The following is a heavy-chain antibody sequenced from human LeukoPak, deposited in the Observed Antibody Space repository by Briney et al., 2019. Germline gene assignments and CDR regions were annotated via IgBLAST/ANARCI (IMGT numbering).Heavy chain of an antibody. D-gene: IGHD5-12*01. J-gene: IGHJ3*02. Sequence: PGGSLRLSCAASGFTFSSYGMHWVRQAPGKGLEWVAFIRYDGSNKYYADSVKGRFTISRDNSKNTLYLQMNSLRAEDTAVYYCAKGLYSGYQPPRVIGASAFGIWGQGTMVTVSS. CDR3: AKGLYSGYQPPRVIGASAFGI. CDR2: IRYDGSNK. CDR1: GFTFSSYG. V-gene: IGHV3-30*02.